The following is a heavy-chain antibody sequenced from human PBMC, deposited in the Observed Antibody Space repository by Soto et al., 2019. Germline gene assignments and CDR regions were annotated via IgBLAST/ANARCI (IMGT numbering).Heavy chain of an antibody. Sequence: GGSLRLSCAASGFTFSSYSMNWVRQAPGKGLEWVSYISSSSSTIYYADSVKGRFTISRDNAKNSLYLQMNSLRAEDTAVYYCASLLGYCSGGSCNTRTFDIWGQGTMVTVSS. CDR2: ISSSSSTI. V-gene: IGHV3-48*01. CDR3: ASLLGYCSGGSCNTRTFDI. CDR1: GFTFSSYS. J-gene: IGHJ3*02. D-gene: IGHD2-15*01.